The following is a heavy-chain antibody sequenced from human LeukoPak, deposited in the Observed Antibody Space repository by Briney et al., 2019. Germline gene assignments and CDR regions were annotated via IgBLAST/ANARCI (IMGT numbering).Heavy chain of an antibody. CDR2: IYYSGST. CDR1: GGSISSSSYY. D-gene: IGHD3-3*01. CDR3: ARHRITIFGVVTVFDY. J-gene: IGHJ4*02. Sequence: SETLSLTCTVSGGSISSSSYYWGWIRQPPGKGLEWIGSIYYSGSTYYNPSLKGRVTISVDTSKNQFSLKLSSVTAADTAVYYCARHRITIFGVVTVFDYWGQGTLVTVSS. V-gene: IGHV4-39*01.